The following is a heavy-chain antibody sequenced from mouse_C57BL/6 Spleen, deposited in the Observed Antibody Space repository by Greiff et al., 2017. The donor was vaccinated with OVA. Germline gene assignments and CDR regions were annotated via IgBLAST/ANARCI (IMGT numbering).Heavy chain of an antibody. CDR3: ARSDDYDEGFAY. Sequence: QVQLQQSGAELVRPGTSVKVSCKASGYALTNYLIEWVKQRPGQGLEWIGVINPGSGGTNYNEKFKGKATLTADKSSSTAYMQLSSLTSEDSAVYFCARSDDYDEGFAYWGQGTLVTVSA. CDR2: INPGSGGT. CDR1: GYALTNYL. D-gene: IGHD2-4*01. J-gene: IGHJ3*01. V-gene: IGHV1-54*01.